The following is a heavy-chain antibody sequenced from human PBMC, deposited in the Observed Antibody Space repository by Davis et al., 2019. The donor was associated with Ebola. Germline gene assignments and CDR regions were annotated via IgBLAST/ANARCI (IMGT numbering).Heavy chain of an antibody. CDR2: IYSGGST. J-gene: IGHJ4*02. CDR3: ARGLLWFGDNPAYYFDY. V-gene: IGHV3-66*01. CDR1: GFTFTDYY. Sequence: GESLKISCAASGFTFTDYYMGSLRQAPGKRLAWVTAIYSGGSTYYAESVKGRFTISTDNSKNTLYLQMNSLRAEDTAVYYCARGLLWFGDNPAYYFDYWGQGTLVTVSS. D-gene: IGHD3-10*01.